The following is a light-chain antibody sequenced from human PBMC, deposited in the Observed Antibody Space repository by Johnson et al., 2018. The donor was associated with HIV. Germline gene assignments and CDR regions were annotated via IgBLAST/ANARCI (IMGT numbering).Light chain of an antibody. CDR2: ENN. CDR1: SSNIGNNY. J-gene: IGLJ1*01. V-gene: IGLV1-51*02. CDR3: GTWDSSLSAYV. Sequence: QSVLTQPPSVSAAPGQKVTISCSGSSSNIGNNYVSWYQQLPGTAHKLLIYENNKRPSGIPDPFSGSKSGTSATLGITGLQTGDEADYYCGTWDSSLSAYVFGTGTKVTVL.